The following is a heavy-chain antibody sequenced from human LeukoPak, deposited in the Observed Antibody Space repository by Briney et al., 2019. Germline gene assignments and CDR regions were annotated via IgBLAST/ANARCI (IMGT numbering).Heavy chain of an antibody. CDR3: ARGGYYGSGNDFRFDP. D-gene: IGHD3-10*01. Sequence: SETLSLTCTVSGGSISSYYWSWIRQPPGKELEWIGYIYYSGGTNYKPSLKSRVTISVDTSKNQFSLKLSSVTAADTAVYYCARGGYYGSGNDFRFDPWGQGTLVTVSS. J-gene: IGHJ5*02. CDR1: GGSISSYY. V-gene: IGHV4-59*01. CDR2: IYYSGGT.